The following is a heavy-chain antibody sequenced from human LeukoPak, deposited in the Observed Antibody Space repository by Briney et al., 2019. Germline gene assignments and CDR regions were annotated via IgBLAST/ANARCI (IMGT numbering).Heavy chain of an antibody. CDR3: AKNWVVRGVISY. J-gene: IGHJ4*02. D-gene: IGHD3-10*01. CDR2: ISYDGNNK. CDR1: GFTFSSYV. Sequence: GRSLRLSCAASGFTFSSYVMHWVRQAPGKGLEWVAGISYDGNNKYYAESVKGRFTISRDNSKNTLYLQMNSLRDEDTAVYYCAKNWVVRGVISYWGQGTLVTVSS. V-gene: IGHV3-30*18.